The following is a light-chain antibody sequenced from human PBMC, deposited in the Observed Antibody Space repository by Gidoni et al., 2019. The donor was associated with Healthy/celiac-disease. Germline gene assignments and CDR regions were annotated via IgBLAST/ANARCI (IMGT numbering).Light chain of an antibody. CDR3: SSDTSSSTYV. V-gene: IGLV2-14*01. CDR1: SSDVGGYNY. CDR2: EVS. Sequence: QSALTQPASVSGSPGKSLTISCTGTSSDVGGYNYVSWYQQHPGKAPKLMIYEVSKRPSGVSNRFSGSKSGNTASLTISGLQAEDEADYYCSSDTSSSTYVFGTGTKVTVL. J-gene: IGLJ1*01.